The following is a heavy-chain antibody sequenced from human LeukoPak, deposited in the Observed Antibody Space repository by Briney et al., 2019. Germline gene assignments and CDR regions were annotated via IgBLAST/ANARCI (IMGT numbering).Heavy chain of an antibody. CDR3: ARGTAQWELANDAFDI. D-gene: IGHD1-26*01. V-gene: IGHV4-30-4*01. Sequence: SQTLSLTCTVSGGSISSGDYYWSWIRQPPGKGLEWIGYIYYSASTYYNPSLKSRVTISVDTSKNQFSLKLSSVTAADTAVYYCARGTAQWELANDAFDIWGQGTMVTVSS. CDR1: GGSISSGDYY. CDR2: IYYSAST. J-gene: IGHJ3*02.